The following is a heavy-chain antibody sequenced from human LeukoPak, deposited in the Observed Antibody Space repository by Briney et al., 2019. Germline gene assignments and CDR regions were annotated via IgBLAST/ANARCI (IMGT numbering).Heavy chain of an antibody. CDR3: ARVRGYTGMVDY. CDR1: GFSSSDYY. Sequence: GGSLRLSCAASGFSSSDYYMSWIRQAPGKGLEWVSYISSSGSYTNYADSVKGRFTISRDNAKNSLYLQMNSLRAEDTAVYYCARVRGYTGMVDYWGQGTLVTVSS. CDR2: ISSSGSYT. D-gene: IGHD5-18*01. V-gene: IGHV3-11*05. J-gene: IGHJ4*02.